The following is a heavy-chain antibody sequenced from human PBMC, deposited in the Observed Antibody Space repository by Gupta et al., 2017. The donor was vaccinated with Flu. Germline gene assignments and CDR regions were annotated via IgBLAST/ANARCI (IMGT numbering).Heavy chain of an antibody. CDR3: AKVTRDSGGDRGLYYYGMDV. CDR2: ISGSGGST. D-gene: IGHD6-19*01. J-gene: IGHJ6*02. Sequence: EVQLLESGGGLVQPGGSLRLSCAASGFTFSSYAMSWVRQAPGKGLEWVSAISGSGGSTYYADSVKGRFTISRDNSKNTLYLQRNSLRAEETAVYYCAKVTRDSGGDRGLYYYGMDVWGQGTTVTVSS. CDR1: GFTFSSYA. V-gene: IGHV3-23*01.